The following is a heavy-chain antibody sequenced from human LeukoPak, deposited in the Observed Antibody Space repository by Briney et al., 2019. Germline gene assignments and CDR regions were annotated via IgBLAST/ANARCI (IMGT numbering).Heavy chain of an antibody. J-gene: IGHJ6*02. Sequence: ASVKVSCKASGYTFTSYGISWVRQAPGQGLEWMGWISAYNGNTNYAQKLQGRVTMTTDTSTSTAYMELRSLRSDDTAVYYCARDQAYYDFWSGYLGTTLGDYYYYGMGVWGQGTTVTVSS. V-gene: IGHV1-18*01. D-gene: IGHD3-3*01. CDR1: GYTFTSYG. CDR2: ISAYNGNT. CDR3: ARDQAYYDFWSGYLGTTLGDYYYYGMGV.